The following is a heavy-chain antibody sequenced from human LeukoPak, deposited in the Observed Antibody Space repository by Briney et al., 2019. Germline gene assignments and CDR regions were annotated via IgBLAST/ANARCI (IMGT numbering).Heavy chain of an antibody. CDR1: GGSISSGGYY. V-gene: IGHV4-61*02. D-gene: IGHD1-26*01. Sequence: SETLSLTCTVSGGSISSGGYYWSWIRQPAGKGLEWIGRIYTSGSTNYNPSLKSRVTISVDTSKNQFSLKLSSVTAADTAVYYCARDPQWEQFDPWGQGTLVTVSS. CDR2: IYTSGST. CDR3: ARDPQWEQFDP. J-gene: IGHJ5*02.